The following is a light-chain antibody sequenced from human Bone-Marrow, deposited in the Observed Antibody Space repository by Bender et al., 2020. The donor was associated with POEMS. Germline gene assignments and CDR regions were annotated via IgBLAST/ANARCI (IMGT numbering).Light chain of an antibody. CDR3: NSRDSSGNPLYV. J-gene: IGLJ1*01. CDR2: DDS. V-gene: IGLV3-21*02. Sequence: SSVLTQPPSVSVAPGQTANITCGGSDIGTKNVHWYQQKPGQAPVLVVYDDSDRPSGIPDRFSGSNSGNTATLTITGAQAEDEADYYCNSRDSSGNPLYVFGAGTKVTVL. CDR1: DIGTKN.